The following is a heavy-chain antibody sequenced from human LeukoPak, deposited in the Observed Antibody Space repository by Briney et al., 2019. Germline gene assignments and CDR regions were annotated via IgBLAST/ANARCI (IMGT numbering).Heavy chain of an antibody. Sequence: GTSGKDSCKATGYTFTACYMHWVAQTPGQGVECLGWIHPNSGGTNYAQKFWGGVNMTRHTPISRPTMALSRPRSDDAPAFYCVRGEWGYCSSTSCSRDDWFDPWGQGTLVTVSS. V-gene: IGHV1-2*02. D-gene: IGHD2-2*01. CDR3: VRGEWGYCSSTSCSRDDWFDP. CDR2: IHPNSGGT. J-gene: IGHJ5*02. CDR1: GYTFTACY.